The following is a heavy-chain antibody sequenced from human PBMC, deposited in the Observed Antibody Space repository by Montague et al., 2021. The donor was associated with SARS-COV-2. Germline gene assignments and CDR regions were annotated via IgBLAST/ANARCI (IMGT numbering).Heavy chain of an antibody. CDR1: GGSISSSNYY. V-gene: IGHV4-39*07. J-gene: IGHJ6*02. Sequence: SETLFLTCTVSGGSISSSNYYWGWLRQPPGKGLEWIGNMYYSGSTYYNPSLKSRVTISIDTSKNQFSLRLSSVTAADTAVYYCARDDIVLQGVTKGMDVWGQGTTVTVSS. CDR2: MYYSGST. D-gene: IGHD3-10*01. CDR3: ARDDIVLQGVTKGMDV.